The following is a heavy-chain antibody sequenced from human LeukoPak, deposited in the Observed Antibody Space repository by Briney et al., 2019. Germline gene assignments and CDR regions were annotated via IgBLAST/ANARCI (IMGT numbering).Heavy chain of an antibody. Sequence: GASVEVSSKASGYTFTSYGISWVRQAPGQGLEWMGWISAYNGNTNYAQKLQGRVTMTTDTSTSTAYMELRSLRSDDTAVYYCARDRIQLWTADAFDIWGQGTMVTVSS. J-gene: IGHJ3*02. CDR1: GYTFTSYG. CDR2: ISAYNGNT. D-gene: IGHD5-18*01. V-gene: IGHV1-18*01. CDR3: ARDRIQLWTADAFDI.